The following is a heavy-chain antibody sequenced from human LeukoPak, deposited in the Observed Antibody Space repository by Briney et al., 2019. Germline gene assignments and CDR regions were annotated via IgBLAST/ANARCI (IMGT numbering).Heavy chain of an antibody. CDR3: AKDSDYGDYRPAYYFDY. Sequence: PGGSLRLSCAASGFAFSSYGMYWVRQAPGKGLEWVAFIRYDGSNKYYADSVKGRFTISRDNSKNTLYLQMNSLRAEDTAVYYCAKDSDYGDYRPAYYFDYWGQGTLVTVSS. D-gene: IGHD4-17*01. CDR2: IRYDGSNK. CDR1: GFAFSSYG. J-gene: IGHJ4*02. V-gene: IGHV3-30*02.